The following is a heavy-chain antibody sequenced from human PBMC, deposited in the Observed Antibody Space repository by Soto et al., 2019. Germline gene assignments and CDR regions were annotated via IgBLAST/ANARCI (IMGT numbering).Heavy chain of an antibody. Sequence: GGSLRLSCAASGFTFSSYAMHWVRQAPGKGLEWVAVISYDGSNKYYADSVKGRFTISRDNSKNTLYLQMNSLRAEDTAVYYCARERELQDYYDDFFDYWGQGTLVTVSS. D-gene: IGHD3-22*01. CDR3: ARERELQDYYDDFFDY. J-gene: IGHJ4*02. CDR1: GFTFSSYA. CDR2: ISYDGSNK. V-gene: IGHV3-30-3*01.